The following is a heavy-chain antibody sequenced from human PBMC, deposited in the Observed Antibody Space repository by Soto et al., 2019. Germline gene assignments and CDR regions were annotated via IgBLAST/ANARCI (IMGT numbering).Heavy chain of an antibody. D-gene: IGHD1-26*01. J-gene: IGHJ2*01. CDR1: GYMFTYYH. Sequence: ASVKVSCKASGYMFTYYHVHWVRQAPGQGLEWMGIINPNGGDTRYAQKFQGRVTMTRDTSTSTVYTEVSSLRSDDTAMYYCAKYSGSYSNWYFDLWGRGTLVTVSS. CDR3: AKYSGSYSNWYFDL. CDR2: INPNGGDT. V-gene: IGHV1-46*01.